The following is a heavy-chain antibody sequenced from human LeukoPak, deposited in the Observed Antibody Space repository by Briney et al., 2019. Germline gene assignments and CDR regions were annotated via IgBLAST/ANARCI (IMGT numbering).Heavy chain of an antibody. V-gene: IGHV3-23*01. CDR3: AKVSWANYFDY. Sequence: PGGSLRLSCAASGFSFSSYAMSWVRQAPGKGLEWVSAISGSGGNTYYADSVRGRFTISRGNSKNTLYLQMNSLRAEDTAIYYCAKVSWANYFDYWGQGTLVTVSS. CDR1: GFSFSSYA. D-gene: IGHD6-13*01. CDR2: ISGSGGNT. J-gene: IGHJ4*02.